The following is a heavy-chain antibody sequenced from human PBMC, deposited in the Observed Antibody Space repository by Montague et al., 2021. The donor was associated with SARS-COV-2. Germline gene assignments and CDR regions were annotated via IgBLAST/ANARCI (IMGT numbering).Heavy chain of an antibody. Sequence: SETLSLTCTVSGDSISNSNWWTWVRQSSGRGLEWIGEIFRSGDSNYNPSLKSRVTMSVDMSRNQFSLRLSNVTAADTAIYYCVRGGTMTVVVFDYWGQGTLVTVSS. J-gene: IGHJ4*02. CDR2: IFRSGDS. V-gene: IGHV4-4*02. CDR1: GDSISNSNW. D-gene: IGHD3-22*01. CDR3: VRGGTMTVVVFDY.